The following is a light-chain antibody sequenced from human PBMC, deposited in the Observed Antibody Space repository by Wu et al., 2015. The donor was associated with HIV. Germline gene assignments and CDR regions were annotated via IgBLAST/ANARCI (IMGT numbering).Light chain of an antibody. CDR1: QXINS. CDR3: QQYDTYCV. CDR2: KAS. J-gene: IGKJ4*01. V-gene: IGKV1-5*03. Sequence: VGDESHHHLRASQXINSCWPGISRNQGKPLTXLIYKASSLQSGVPSRFSGSGSGTEFTLSISSLQPDDFATYYCQQYDTYCVFGGGTKVEIK.